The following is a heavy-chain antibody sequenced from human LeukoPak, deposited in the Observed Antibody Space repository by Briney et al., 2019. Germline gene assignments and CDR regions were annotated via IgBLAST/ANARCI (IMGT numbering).Heavy chain of an antibody. J-gene: IGHJ4*02. CDR2: ISYDGSNK. CDR3: ARGEVVVIPPPDY. Sequence: LAGGSLRLSCAASGFTFSSYSMNWVRQAPGKGLEWVAVISYDGSNKYYADSVKGRFTISRDNSKSTLYLQMNSLRAEDTAVYYCARGEVVVIPPPDYWGQGTLVTVSS. D-gene: IGHD3-22*01. CDR1: GFTFSSYS. V-gene: IGHV3-30*03.